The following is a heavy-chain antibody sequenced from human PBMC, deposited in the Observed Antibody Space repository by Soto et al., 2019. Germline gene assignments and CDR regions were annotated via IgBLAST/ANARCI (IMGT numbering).Heavy chain of an antibody. V-gene: IGHV4-39*01. CDR3: ARHSAPMYSSPLDY. CDR1: GGSISSSSYY. Sequence: QLQLQESGPGLVKPSETLSLTCTVSGGSISSSSYYWGWIRQPPGKGLEWIGSIYYSGSTYYNPSLTSRGTISVDTSKNQCSLKLSSVTAADTAVYYCARHSAPMYSSPLDYWGQGTLVTVSS. D-gene: IGHD6-13*01. CDR2: IYYSGST. J-gene: IGHJ4*02.